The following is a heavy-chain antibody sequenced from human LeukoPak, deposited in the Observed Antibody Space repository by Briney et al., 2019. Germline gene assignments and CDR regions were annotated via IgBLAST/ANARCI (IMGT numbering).Heavy chain of an antibody. J-gene: IGHJ6*02. D-gene: IGHD3-10*01. CDR3: GRSGHYGTDV. CDR2: IYAGGSDT. Sequence: GESLKISCTGSGYSFTSYWIAWVRQMPGKGLEWTGIIYAGGSDTRYSPSFQGQVTISVDKSINTAYLQWRSLKASDTAMYYCGRSGHYGTDVWGQGTTVTVSS. CDR1: GYSFTSYW. V-gene: IGHV5-51*01.